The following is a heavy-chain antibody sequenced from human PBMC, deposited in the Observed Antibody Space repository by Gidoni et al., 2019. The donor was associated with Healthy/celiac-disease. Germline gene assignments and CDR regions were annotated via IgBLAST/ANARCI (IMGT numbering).Heavy chain of an antibody. J-gene: IGHJ6*02. CDR1: GVPISSGSYY. CDR3: ARDKGPYGMDV. V-gene: IGHV4-61*02. CDR2: IYTSGST. Sequence: QVQLQESGPGLVKPSQTLSLTCPVFGVPISSGSYYWSWLRQPAGKGLEWIGRIYTSGSTNYNPSLKSRVTISVDTSKNQFSLKLSSVTAADTAVYYCARDKGPYGMDVWGQGTTVTVSS.